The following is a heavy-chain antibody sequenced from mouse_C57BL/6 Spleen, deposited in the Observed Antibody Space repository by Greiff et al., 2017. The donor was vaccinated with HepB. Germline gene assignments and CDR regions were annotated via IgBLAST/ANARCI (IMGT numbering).Heavy chain of an antibody. V-gene: IGHV1-61*01. Sequence: QVQLKQPGAELVRPGSSVKLSCKASGYTFTSYWMDWVKQRPGQGLEWIGNIYPSDSETHYNQKFKDKATLTVDKSSSTAYMQLSSLTSEDSAVYYCARWGDYAWFAYWGQGTLVTVSA. D-gene: IGHD2-4*01. J-gene: IGHJ3*01. CDR3: ARWGDYAWFAY. CDR1: GYTFTSYW. CDR2: IYPSDSET.